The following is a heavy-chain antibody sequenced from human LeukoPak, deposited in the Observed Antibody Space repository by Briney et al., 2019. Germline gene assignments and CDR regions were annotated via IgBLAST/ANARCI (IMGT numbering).Heavy chain of an antibody. J-gene: IGHJ4*02. Sequence: PSETLSLTCTVSGGSISSSDYYWGWIRQPPGKGLEWIGRLYYGGSTYYNPALKRLFTVSVDTSKNQFSLKLNSVTAADTAVYYCERHSSAWYIDNWGQGTLVTVSS. CDR2: LYYGGST. V-gene: IGHV4-39*01. CDR3: ERHSSAWYIDN. D-gene: IGHD6-19*01. CDR1: GGSISSSDYY.